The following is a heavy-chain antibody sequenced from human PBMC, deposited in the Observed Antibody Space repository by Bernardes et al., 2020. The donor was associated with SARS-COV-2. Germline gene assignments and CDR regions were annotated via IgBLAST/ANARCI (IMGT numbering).Heavy chain of an antibody. D-gene: IGHD6-13*01. CDR3: ARRRGGSSSWFRNWFDP. CDR2: IYYSGST. CDR1: GGSISSYY. Sequence: TLSLTCTVSGGSISSYYWSWIRQPPGKGLEWIGYIYYSGSTNYNPSLKSRVTISVDTSKNQFSLKLSSVTAADTAVYYCARRRGGSSSWFRNWFDPWGQGTLVTVSS. J-gene: IGHJ5*02. V-gene: IGHV4-59*08.